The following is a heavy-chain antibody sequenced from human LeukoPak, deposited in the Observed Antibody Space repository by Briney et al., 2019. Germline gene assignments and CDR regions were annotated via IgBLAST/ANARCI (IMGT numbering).Heavy chain of an antibody. CDR2: IIPILGIA. Sequence: SVKVSCKASGGTFSSYAISWVRQAPGQGFEWMGRIIPILGIANYAQKFQGRVTITADKSTSTAYMELSSLRSEDTAVYYCARSSIAAAGPLDYWGQGTLVTVSS. V-gene: IGHV1-69*04. J-gene: IGHJ4*02. CDR1: GGTFSSYA. CDR3: ARSSIAAAGPLDY. D-gene: IGHD6-13*01.